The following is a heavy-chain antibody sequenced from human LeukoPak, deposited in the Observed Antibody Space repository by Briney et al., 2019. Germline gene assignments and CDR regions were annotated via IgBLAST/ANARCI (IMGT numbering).Heavy chain of an antibody. Sequence: ASVKVSCKASGHTFTDYYMHWVRQAPAQGLEWMGIINPSGGSTSYAQKFQGRVTMTRDTSTSTVYMELSSLRSEDTAVYYCARARIWFGELLSTAFDYWGQGTLVTVSS. D-gene: IGHD3-10*01. CDR3: ARARIWFGELLSTAFDY. V-gene: IGHV1-46*01. J-gene: IGHJ4*02. CDR2: INPSGGST. CDR1: GHTFTDYY.